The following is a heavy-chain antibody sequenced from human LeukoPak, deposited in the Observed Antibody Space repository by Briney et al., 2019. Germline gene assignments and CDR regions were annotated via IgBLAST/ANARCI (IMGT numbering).Heavy chain of an antibody. D-gene: IGHD3-22*01. V-gene: IGHV4-38-2*02. J-gene: IGHJ5*02. CDR3: ARNDITMKPHPNWFDP. CDR2: IYHSGSP. Sequence: SETLSLTCTVSGYSISSGYYWGWVRLPPGKGLEWIGSIYHSGSPSYNPSLKSRVTISVDTSKIQFSLRLTSVTAADTAVYYCARNDITMKPHPNWFDPWGQGTLVTVSS. CDR1: GYSISSGYY.